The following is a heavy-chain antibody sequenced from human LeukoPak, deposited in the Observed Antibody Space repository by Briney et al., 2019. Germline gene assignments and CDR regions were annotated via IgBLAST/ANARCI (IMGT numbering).Heavy chain of an antibody. J-gene: IGHJ4*02. V-gene: IGHV3-53*01. CDR3: ARCIAARFDY. CDR2: IYKDGRT. D-gene: IGHD6-6*01. CDR1: GFTVNSNY. Sequence: PGGSLRLSCAASGFTVNSNYMSWVRQAPGKGLERVSIIYKDGRTYYADSVKGRFTISRDNAKNSLYLQMNSLRAEDTAVYYCARCIAARFDYWGQGTLVTVSS.